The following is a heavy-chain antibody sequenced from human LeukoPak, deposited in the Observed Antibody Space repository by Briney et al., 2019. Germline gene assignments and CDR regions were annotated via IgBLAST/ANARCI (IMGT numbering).Heavy chain of an antibody. CDR2: ISYDGSNK. J-gene: IGHJ4*02. V-gene: IGHV3-30*18. Sequence: GGSLRLSCAASGFTFSSYAMSWVRQAPGKGLEWVAVISYDGSNKYYADSVKGRFTISRDNSKNTLYLQMNSLRAEDTAVYYCANNYYSLWGQGTLVTVSS. D-gene: IGHD2-21*01. CDR3: ANNYYSL. CDR1: GFTFSSYA.